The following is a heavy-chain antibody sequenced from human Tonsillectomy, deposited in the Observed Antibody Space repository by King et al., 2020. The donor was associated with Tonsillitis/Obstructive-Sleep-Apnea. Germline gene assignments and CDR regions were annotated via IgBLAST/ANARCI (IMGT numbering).Heavy chain of an antibody. CDR2: INTNTGNP. D-gene: IGHD5-12*01. J-gene: IGHJ4*02. CDR1: GYTFTTYA. CDR3: ASDASSSDHDSDPRVY. Sequence: VQLVQSGSELKKPGASVKVSCKASGYTFTTYAMNWVRQAPGQGLEWMGWINTNTGNPTYAQGFTGRFVFSLDTSVSTAYLQISSLKAEDTAVYYCASDASSSDHDSDPRVYWGQGTLVTVSS. V-gene: IGHV7-4-1*02.